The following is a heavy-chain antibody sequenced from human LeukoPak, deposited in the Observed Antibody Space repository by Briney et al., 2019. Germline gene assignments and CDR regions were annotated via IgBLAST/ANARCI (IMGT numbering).Heavy chain of an antibody. D-gene: IGHD3-16*02. CDR1: GGSFSGYY. Sequence: PSETLSLTCAVYGGSFSGYYWSWFRQPPGKGLEWIGEINHSGSTNYNPSLKSRVTISVDTSKNQFSLKLSSVTAADTAVYYCARRDTQGDYYYMDVWGKGTTVTVSS. J-gene: IGHJ6*03. CDR2: INHSGST. CDR3: ARRDTQGDYYYMDV. V-gene: IGHV4-34*01.